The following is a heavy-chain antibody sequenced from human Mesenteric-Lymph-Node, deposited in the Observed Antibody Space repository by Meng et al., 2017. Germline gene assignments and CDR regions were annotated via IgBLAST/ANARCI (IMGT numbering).Heavy chain of an antibody. V-gene: IGHV3-11*01. CDR2: ISSSGSTI. Sequence: GESLKISCAASGFTFSDYYMSWIRQAPGKGLEWVSYISSSGSTIYYADSVKGRYTISRDNAKNSLYLQMNSLRAEDTAVYYCARKGGYSGYDWMDAFDIWGQGTMVTVSS. D-gene: IGHD5-12*01. J-gene: IGHJ3*02. CDR1: GFTFSDYY. CDR3: ARKGGYSGYDWMDAFDI.